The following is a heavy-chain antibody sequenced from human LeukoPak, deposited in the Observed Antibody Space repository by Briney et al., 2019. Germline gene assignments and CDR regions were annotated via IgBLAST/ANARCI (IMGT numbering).Heavy chain of an antibody. J-gene: IGHJ4*02. CDR1: GFTFSSYA. Sequence: GGSLRLSCAASGFTFSSYAMNWVRQAPGKGLEWDSSMSRGGGSTYYADSVKGRFTISRDNSKNTLYLQMNGLRAEDTAVYYCAKDREYSGSQIDYWGQGTLVTVSS. D-gene: IGHD1-26*01. V-gene: IGHV3-23*01. CDR3: AKDREYSGSQIDY. CDR2: MSRGGGST.